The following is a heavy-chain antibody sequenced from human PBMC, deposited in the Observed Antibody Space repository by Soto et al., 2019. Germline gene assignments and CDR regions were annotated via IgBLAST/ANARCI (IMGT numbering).Heavy chain of an antibody. CDR2: IDPSDSYT. J-gene: IGHJ4*02. D-gene: IGHD3-10*01. Sequence: EVQLVQSGAEVKKPGESLRISCKGSGYSFTSYWISWVRQMPEKGLEWMGRIDPSDSYTNYSPSFQGHVTISADKSISTAYLQWSSLKASDTAMYYCARHPTMVRGVETLDYWGQGTLVTVSS. V-gene: IGHV5-10-1*01. CDR3: ARHPTMVRGVETLDY. CDR1: GYSFTSYW.